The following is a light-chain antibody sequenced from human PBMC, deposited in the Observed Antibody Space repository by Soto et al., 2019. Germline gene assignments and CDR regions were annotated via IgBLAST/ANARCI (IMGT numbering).Light chain of an antibody. V-gene: IGKV3-15*01. J-gene: IGKJ3*01. Sequence: EIVMTQSPATLSVSPGERATLSCRASQSVSSNLAWYQQTPGQAPRLLIYGASTRATGIPARFSGSGSGTEFTLTIRSLQSEDFAVYYCQQYNNWPLFGPGTKVDIK. CDR1: QSVSSN. CDR3: QQYNNWPL. CDR2: GAS.